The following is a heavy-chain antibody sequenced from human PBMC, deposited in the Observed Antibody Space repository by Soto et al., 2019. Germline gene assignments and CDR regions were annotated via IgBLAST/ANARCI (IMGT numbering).Heavy chain of an antibody. CDR1: GFTFNNYA. D-gene: IGHD3-10*01. CDR3: AAPGVAYYGSETYYGSETYYNSYYYNGLDV. Sequence: EVQLLESGGGLVQPGGSLRLSCAASGFTFNNYAMSWVRQAPGKGLEWVSGISRSGGCTYYADFVKGRFTISRDNSKNTVYLQMNNLRAEDTAVYYCAAPGVAYYGSETYYGSETYYNSYYYNGLDVWGQGTTVTVSS. V-gene: IGHV3-23*01. J-gene: IGHJ6*02. CDR2: ISRSGGCT.